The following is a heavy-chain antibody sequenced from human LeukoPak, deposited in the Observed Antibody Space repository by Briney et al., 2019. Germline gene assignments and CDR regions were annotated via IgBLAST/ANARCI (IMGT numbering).Heavy chain of an antibody. CDR1: GFTFSSYW. CDR2: IKQDGSEK. J-gene: IGHJ4*02. Sequence: GGSLRLSCAASGFTFSSYWMSWVRQAPGKGLEWVANIKQDGSEKYYVDSVKGRFTISRDNAKNSLYLQMNSLRAEDTAVYYCARDLWFGELQAYYWGQGTLVTVSS. V-gene: IGHV3-7*01. CDR3: ARDLWFGELQAYY. D-gene: IGHD3-10*01.